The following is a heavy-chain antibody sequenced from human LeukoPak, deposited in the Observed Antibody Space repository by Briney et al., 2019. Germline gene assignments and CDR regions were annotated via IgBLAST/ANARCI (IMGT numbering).Heavy chain of an antibody. D-gene: IGHD4-17*01. CDR2: ISSNGGST. CDR3: VKALSSTVTTKKKFDY. Sequence: GGSLRLSCSASGFTFSTYAMRWVRQAPGKGLEYVSGISSNGGSTYYADSVKDRLTISRDNSKNTLYLQMSSLRPEDTAIYYCVKALSSTVTTKKKFDYWGQGTLVTVSS. CDR1: GFTFSTYA. J-gene: IGHJ4*02. V-gene: IGHV3-64D*06.